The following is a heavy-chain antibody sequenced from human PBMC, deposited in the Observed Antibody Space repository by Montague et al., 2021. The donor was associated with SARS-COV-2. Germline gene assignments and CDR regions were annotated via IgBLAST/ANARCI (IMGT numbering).Heavy chain of an antibody. Sequence: SLRLSCAASGFTFSSYGMTWVRQAPGKGLEWVSTISDSGGSTYYADSVTGRFTISRDNSKNTLYLQMNSLRAEDTAVYYCANRGVRYFDAQGVWYYFDYWGQGTLVTVSS. CDR2: ISDSGGST. J-gene: IGHJ4*02. D-gene: IGHD3-9*01. CDR3: ANRGVRYFDAQGVWYYFDY. CDR1: GFTFSSYG. V-gene: IGHV3-23*01.